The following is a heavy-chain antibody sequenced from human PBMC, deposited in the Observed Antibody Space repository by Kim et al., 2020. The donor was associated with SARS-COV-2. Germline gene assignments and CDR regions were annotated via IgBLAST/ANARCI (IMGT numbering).Heavy chain of an antibody. V-gene: IGHV3-48*03. CDR3: ARELAARNYYYYGMDV. D-gene: IGHD6-6*01. CDR2: ISSSGSTI. Sequence: GGSLRLSCAASGFTFSSYEMNWVRQAPGKGLEWVSYISSSGSTIYYADSVKGRFTISRDNAKNSLYLQMNSLRAEDTAVYYCARELAARNYYYYGMDVWGQGTTVTVSS. J-gene: IGHJ6*02. CDR1: GFTFSSYE.